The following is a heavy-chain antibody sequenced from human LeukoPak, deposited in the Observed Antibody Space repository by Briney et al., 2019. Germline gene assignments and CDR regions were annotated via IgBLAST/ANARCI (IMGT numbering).Heavy chain of an antibody. V-gene: IGHV3-48*04. CDR2: ISSSGSTI. D-gene: IGHD3-10*01. Sequence: GGSLRLSCAASGFTLSSYGMSWVRQAPGKGLEWVSAISSSGSTIYYADSVKGRFTISRDNAKNSLYLQMNSLRAEDTAVYYCAGTFGELSLDAFDIWGQGTMVTVSS. J-gene: IGHJ3*02. CDR1: GFTLSSYG. CDR3: AGTFGELSLDAFDI.